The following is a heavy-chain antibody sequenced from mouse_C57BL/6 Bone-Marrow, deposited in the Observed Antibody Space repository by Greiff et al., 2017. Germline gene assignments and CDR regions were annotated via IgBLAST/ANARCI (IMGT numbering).Heavy chain of an antibody. CDR3: ARLSAMDY. Sequence: EVQGVESGGGLVKPGGSLKLSCAASGFTFSSYTMSWVRQTPEARLEWVATISGGGGNTYYPDSVKGRFTISRDNAKNTLYLQMSSLRSEDTALYYCARLSAMDYWGQGTSVTVSS. J-gene: IGHJ4*01. CDR2: ISGGGGNT. CDR1: GFTFSSYT. V-gene: IGHV5-9*01.